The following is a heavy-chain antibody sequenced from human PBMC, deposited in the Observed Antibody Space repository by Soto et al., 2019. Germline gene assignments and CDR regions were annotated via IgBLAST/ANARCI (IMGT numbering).Heavy chain of an antibody. CDR2: IYSSGST. CDR1: GGFVSSDTHY. CDR3: ARFVRSCSGTTCYTRADV. J-gene: IGHJ6*02. V-gene: IGHV4-61*01. Sequence: PSETLSLTCTVSGGFVSSDTHYWSWIRQPPGKRLEWIGFIYSSGSTNYNPSLKSRVTMSVDTSKNQFSLKLRSVIVADTAVYHCARFVRSCSGTTCYTRADVWGQGTTVTV. D-gene: IGHD2-2*02.